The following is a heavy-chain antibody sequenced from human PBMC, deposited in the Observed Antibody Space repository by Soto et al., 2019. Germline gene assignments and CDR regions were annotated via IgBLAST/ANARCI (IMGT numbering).Heavy chain of an antibody. CDR3: ARQFMDSSSQFDY. CDR1: GYSFTSYW. J-gene: IGHJ4*02. D-gene: IGHD6-6*01. Sequence: PGESLKISCKGSGYSFTSYWIGWVRQMPGKGLDWMGIIYPGDADTRXXPSFQGQXXISADESISTXYLQWXTVRASDTAXDYCARQFMDSSSQFDYWGQGTLVTVSS. CDR2: IYPGDADT. V-gene: IGHV5-51*01.